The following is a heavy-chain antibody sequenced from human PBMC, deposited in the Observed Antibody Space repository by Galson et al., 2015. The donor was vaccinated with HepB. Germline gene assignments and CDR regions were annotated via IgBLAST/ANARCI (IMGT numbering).Heavy chain of an antibody. CDR3: ASPITVTGPYFDY. CDR2: INPSGGST. CDR1: GYTFTSYY. Sequence: SVKASCKASGYTFTSYYIHWVRQAPGQGLEWMGIINPSGGSTSYAQKFQGRVTMTRDTSTSTVYLELSSLRSEDTAVYYCASPITVTGPYFDYWGQGTLVTVSS. D-gene: IGHD4-17*01. J-gene: IGHJ4*02. V-gene: IGHV1-46*01.